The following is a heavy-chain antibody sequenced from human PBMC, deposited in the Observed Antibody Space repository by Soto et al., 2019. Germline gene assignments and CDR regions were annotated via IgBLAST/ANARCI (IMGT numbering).Heavy chain of an antibody. CDR3: ARDRPARDYYDSSGYVF. Sequence: EVQLVESGGGLVQPGGSLRLSCAASGFTFSSYSMNWVRQAPGKGLEWVSYISSSGSTIYYADSVKGRFTISRDNAKNSLYLQMNSLRAEDTAVYYCARDRPARDYYDSSGYVFWGQGTLVTVSS. J-gene: IGHJ4*02. D-gene: IGHD3-22*01. CDR1: GFTFSSYS. V-gene: IGHV3-48*04. CDR2: ISSSGSTI.